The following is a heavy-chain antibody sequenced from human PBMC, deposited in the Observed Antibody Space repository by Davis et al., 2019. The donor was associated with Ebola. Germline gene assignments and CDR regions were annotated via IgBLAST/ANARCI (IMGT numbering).Heavy chain of an antibody. Sequence: PRGSLRLSCAASGLTVSSNFMSWVRQAPGKGLEWVSVLFSGGSTDYADSVRGRFTISRDNSKNTLYLQMNSLRVEDSAVYYCVRIVSRHPLGIATRQDYDYYGMDVWGKGATVTVSS. D-gene: IGHD6-6*01. CDR1: GLTVSSNF. J-gene: IGHJ6*04. V-gene: IGHV3-53*01. CDR2: LFSGGST. CDR3: VRIVSRHPLGIATRQDYDYYGMDV.